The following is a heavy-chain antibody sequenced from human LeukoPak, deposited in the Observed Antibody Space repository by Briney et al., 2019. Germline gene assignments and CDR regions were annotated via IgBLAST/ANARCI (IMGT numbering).Heavy chain of an antibody. CDR1: GFTFSSYA. Sequence: GGSLRLSCAASGFTFSSYAMSWVRQAPGKGLEWVSGISSSAISTYYVDSVKGRFTISRDNSKNTLFLQMNSRRAEDTAVYYCAKNGRWLQSTFDQWGQGTLVTVSS. V-gene: IGHV3-23*01. CDR2: ISSSAIST. CDR3: AKNGRWLQSTFDQ. J-gene: IGHJ4*02. D-gene: IGHD5-24*01.